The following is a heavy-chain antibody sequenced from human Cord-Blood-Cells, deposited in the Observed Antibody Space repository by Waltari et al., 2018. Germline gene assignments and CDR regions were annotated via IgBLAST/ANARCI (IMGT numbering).Heavy chain of an antibody. V-gene: IGHV4-34*01. CDR1: GGSFSCYY. Sequence: QVQLQQWGAGLLKPSETLSLTCAVYGGSFSCYYWSWIRQPPGKGLEWVGEINHSGSTNYNPSLKSRVTISVDTSKNQFSLKLRSVTAADTAVYYCARVGIAARPLDYWGQGTLVTVSS. CDR3: ARVGIAARPLDY. CDR2: INHSGST. D-gene: IGHD6-6*01. J-gene: IGHJ4*02.